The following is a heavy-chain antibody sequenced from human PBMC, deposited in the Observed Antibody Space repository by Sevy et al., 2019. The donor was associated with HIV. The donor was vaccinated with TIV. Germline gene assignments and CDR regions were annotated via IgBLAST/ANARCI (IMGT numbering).Heavy chain of an antibody. J-gene: IGHJ5*02. CDR2: ISGSSTYM. CDR3: AGDVWGSMIRGVIGWFDP. V-gene: IGHV3-21*01. Sequence: GGSLRLSCAASGFIFRNYSMNWVRQAPGKGLEWVASISGSSTYMYHAGSVKGRFTISSDNAKNSLYLQMNSLRGEDRAIYDCAGDVWGSMIRGVIGWFDPWGRGTLVTVSS. CDR1: GFIFRNYS. D-gene: IGHD3-10*01.